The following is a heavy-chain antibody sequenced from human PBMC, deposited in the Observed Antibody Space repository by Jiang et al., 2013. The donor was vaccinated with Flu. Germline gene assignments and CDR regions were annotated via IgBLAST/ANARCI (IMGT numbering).Heavy chain of an antibody. V-gene: IGHV2-70*11. CDR2: IDWDDDE. CDR3: ARIRRGTYYEKWFDP. CDR1: GFSLSTSGMC. J-gene: IGHJ5*02. Sequence: KPTQTLTLTCTFSGFSLSTSGMCVSWIRQPPGKALEWLARIDWDDDEYYSTSLRTRLSISKDTSKNQVVLTMTNMDPVDTATYYCARIRRGTYYEKWFDPWGQGTLVTVSS. D-gene: IGHD3-10*01.